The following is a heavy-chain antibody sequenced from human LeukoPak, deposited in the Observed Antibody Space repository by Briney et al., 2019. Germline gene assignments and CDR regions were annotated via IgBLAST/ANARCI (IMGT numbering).Heavy chain of an antibody. Sequence: SETLSLTCTVSGGSISSYYWSWIRQPPGKGLEWIGYIYYSGSTYYNPSLKSRVTISVDTSKNQFSLKLSSVTAADTAVYYCARLTTVTTRHNWFDPWGQGTLVTVSS. CDR1: GGSISSYY. D-gene: IGHD4-17*01. V-gene: IGHV4-59*12. CDR2: IYYSGST. J-gene: IGHJ5*02. CDR3: ARLTTVTTRHNWFDP.